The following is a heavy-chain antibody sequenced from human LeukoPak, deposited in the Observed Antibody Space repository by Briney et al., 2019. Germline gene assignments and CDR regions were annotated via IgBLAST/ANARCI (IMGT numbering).Heavy chain of an antibody. V-gene: IGHV3-23*01. Sequence: PGGPLRLSCAASGFTFNSYAVSWVRQAPGKGLEWVSGISGSGGSTYYADSVKGRFTVSRDNSKNTLYMQMNSLRVEDTAVYYCAKDVIKGSPLWVDYFDYWGQGTLVTVSS. CDR3: AKDVIKGSPLWVDYFDY. CDR1: GFTFNSYA. J-gene: IGHJ4*02. CDR2: ISGSGGST. D-gene: IGHD5-18*01.